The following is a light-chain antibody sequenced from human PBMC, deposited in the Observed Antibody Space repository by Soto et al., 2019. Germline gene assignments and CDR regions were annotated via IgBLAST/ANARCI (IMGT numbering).Light chain of an antibody. V-gene: IGKV3-11*01. J-gene: IGKJ3*01. CDR2: DVS. Sequence: EIVLTQSPGTLSLSPGERATLSCRASQTISSYLAWYQHKPGQAPMLLIYDVSNRATGTPARFSGSGSGTDFTLTIAGLEPEDFAVYYCQQHSDWPLFTFGPGTKVDIK. CDR3: QQHSDWPLFT. CDR1: QTISSY.